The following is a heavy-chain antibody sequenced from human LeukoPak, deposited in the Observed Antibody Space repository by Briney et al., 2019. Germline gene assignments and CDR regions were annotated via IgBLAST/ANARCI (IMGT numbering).Heavy chain of an antibody. J-gene: IGHJ4*02. CDR2: IYSGGST. D-gene: IGHD6-19*01. V-gene: IGHV3-53*01. Sequence: GGSLRLSCAASGCTVSSNYMSWVRQAPGKGLEWVSVIYSGGSTYYADSVKGRFTISRDNSKNTLYLQMNSLRAEDTAVYYCARDTMTLSGAWLVKRDYWGQGTLVTLSS. CDR1: GCTVSSNY. CDR3: ARDTMTLSGAWLVKRDY.